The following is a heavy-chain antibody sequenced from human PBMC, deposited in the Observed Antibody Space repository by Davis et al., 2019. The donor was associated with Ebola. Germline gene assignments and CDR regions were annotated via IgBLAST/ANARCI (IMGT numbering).Heavy chain of an antibody. Sequence: GESLKISCAASGFTVRSDYMGWVRQAPGKGLEWVSLIHRAGTTYYAGSVRGRFTISRDNSKNTLYLQMNSLRAEDTAVHYCAKAGVASYDFWGQGTLVTVSS. CDR3: AKAGVASYDF. J-gene: IGHJ4*02. V-gene: IGHV3-53*01. D-gene: IGHD5-12*01. CDR1: GFTVRSDY. CDR2: IHRAGTT.